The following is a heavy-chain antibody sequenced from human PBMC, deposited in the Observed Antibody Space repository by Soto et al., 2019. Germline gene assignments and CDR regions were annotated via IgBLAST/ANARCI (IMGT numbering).Heavy chain of an antibody. CDR1: GYSFAGYW. CDR3: ARQIYDSDTGPNFQYYFDS. J-gene: IGHJ4*02. V-gene: IGHV5-10-1*01. D-gene: IGHD3-22*01. CDR2: IDPSDSQT. Sequence: GASLKISCKGSGYSFAGYWITWVRQKPGKGLEWMRRIDPSDSQTYYSPSFRGHVTISVTKSITTVFLQWSSLRASDTAMYYCARQIYDSDTGPNFQYYFDSWGQGAPVTVSS.